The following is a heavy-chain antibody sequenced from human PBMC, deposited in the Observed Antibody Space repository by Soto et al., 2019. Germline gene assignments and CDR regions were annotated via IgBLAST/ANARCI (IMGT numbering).Heavy chain of an antibody. CDR1: GGSISSGGYY. J-gene: IGHJ4*02. V-gene: IGHV4-31*03. CDR2: IYYSGST. Sequence: QVQLQESGPGLVKPSQTLSLTCTVSGGSISSGGYYWSWIRQHPGKGLEWIGYIYYSGSTYYNPSLKSRVTLTVDTSKNQFSLKLSSVTAADTAVYYCARGTQWLVRRRGYYFDYWGQGTLVTVSS. D-gene: IGHD6-19*01. CDR3: ARGTQWLVRRRGYYFDY.